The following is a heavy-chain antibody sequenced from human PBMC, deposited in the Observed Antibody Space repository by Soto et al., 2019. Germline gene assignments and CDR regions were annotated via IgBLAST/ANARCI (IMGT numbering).Heavy chain of an antibody. Sequence: PGESLKISCKGSGYSFTSYWIGWVRQMPGKGLEWMGIIYPGDSDTRYSPSFQGQVTISADKSISTAYLQWSSLKASDTAMYYCARTQDKRIQLWSPQSYYYYGMDVWGQGTTVTVSS. CDR1: GYSFTSYW. CDR3: ARTQDKRIQLWSPQSYYYYGMDV. V-gene: IGHV5-51*01. D-gene: IGHD5-18*01. J-gene: IGHJ6*02. CDR2: IYPGDSDT.